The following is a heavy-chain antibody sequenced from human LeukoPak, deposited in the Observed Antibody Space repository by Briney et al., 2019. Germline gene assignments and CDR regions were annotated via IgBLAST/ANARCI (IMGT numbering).Heavy chain of an antibody. J-gene: IGHJ5*02. CDR2: IFSSRRN. CDR1: GGSISRSAYY. Sequence: SETLSLTCTVSGGSISRSAYYWGWIRQPPGKGLGWFGDIFSSRRNYYSPSLKSRVTISVDTSKNPFSLKLSSVTAADTAVYYCARVPDKKYRYGYRWLDPWGQGTLVTVSS. CDR3: ARVPDKKYRYGYRWLDP. D-gene: IGHD5-18*01. V-gene: IGHV4-39*01.